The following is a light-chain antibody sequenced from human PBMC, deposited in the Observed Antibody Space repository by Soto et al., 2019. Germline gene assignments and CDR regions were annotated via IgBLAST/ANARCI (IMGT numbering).Light chain of an antibody. CDR1: SSKIGAGYD. V-gene: IGLV1-40*01. CDR2: GNS. J-gene: IGLJ1*01. Sequence: QPGLTQPPPVSGAPGQRVTISCTGRSSKIGAGYDVHWYQQLPGTAPKLLIYGNSNRPSGVPDRFSGSKSGTSASLAITGLQAEDEADYYCQSYDSSLSGYVFGTGTKVTVL. CDR3: QSYDSSLSGYV.